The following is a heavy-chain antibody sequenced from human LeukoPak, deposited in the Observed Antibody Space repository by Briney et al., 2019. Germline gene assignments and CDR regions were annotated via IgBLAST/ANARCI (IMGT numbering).Heavy chain of an antibody. D-gene: IGHD6-13*01. J-gene: IGHJ4*02. Sequence: KTSETLSLTCAIYGGSFSGYYWSWIRQPPGKGLEWIGEINHSGSTNYNPSLKSRVTISVDTSKNQFSLKLSSVTAADTAVYYCARMYSSSWYFDYWGQGTLVTVSS. CDR2: INHSGST. CDR3: ARMYSSSWYFDY. CDR1: GGSFSGYY. V-gene: IGHV4-34*01.